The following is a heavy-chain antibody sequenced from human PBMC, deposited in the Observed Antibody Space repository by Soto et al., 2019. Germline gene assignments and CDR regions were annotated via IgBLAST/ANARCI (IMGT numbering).Heavy chain of an antibody. V-gene: IGHV3-73*02. CDR2: IRSEVYSYAT. D-gene: IGHD3-10*02. CDR1: GFTFSDST. J-gene: IGHJ6*02. Sequence: EVQLVESGGGLVQPGGSLKVSCAASGFTFSDSTIHWVRQASGKGLEWVGRIRSEVYSYATVCAASVKDRFTISRDDSKMTAYLQMNSLKIEDTAVYYCSRCPGSFCMDVWGQGTTVTVSS. CDR3: SRCPGSFCMDV.